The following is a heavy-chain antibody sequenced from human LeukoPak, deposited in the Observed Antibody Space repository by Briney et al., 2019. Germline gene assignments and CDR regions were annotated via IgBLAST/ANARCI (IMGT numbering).Heavy chain of an antibody. Sequence: SETLSLTCTVSSGSISSGDYFWNWIRQPPGKGLEWIGYIYSSGTTNYNPSLRSRVTISEDTSKNQFSLKLTSVIAADTAVYYCARDRPLYGMDVWGQGTTVTVSS. J-gene: IGHJ6*02. D-gene: IGHD6-6*01. V-gene: IGHV4-61*08. CDR3: ARDRPLYGMDV. CDR1: SGSISSGDYF. CDR2: IYSSGTT.